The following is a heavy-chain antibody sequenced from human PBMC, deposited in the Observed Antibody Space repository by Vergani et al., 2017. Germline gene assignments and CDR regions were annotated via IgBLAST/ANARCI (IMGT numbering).Heavy chain of an antibody. Sequence: EVQLVESGGGLVKPGGSLRLSCAVSGFTFSTASMNWARQAPGKGLEWVGRIKSKAYGETTDYAAPVKGRFTISRDDSKNTLFLQMNSLKIEDTAVYYGTTDITGVSYFDYWGQGTLVTVSS. CDR3: TTDITGVSYFDY. J-gene: IGHJ4*02. D-gene: IGHD3-10*01. CDR2: IKSKAYGETT. CDR1: GFTFSTAS. V-gene: IGHV3-15*07.